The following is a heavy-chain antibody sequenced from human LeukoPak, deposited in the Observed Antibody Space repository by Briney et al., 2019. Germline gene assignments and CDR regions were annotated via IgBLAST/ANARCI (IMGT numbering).Heavy chain of an antibody. CDR1: GFTFSSYA. CDR3: AKPSGYSSGPCFDY. D-gene: IGHD6-19*01. Sequence: PGGSLRLSCAASGFTFSSYAMSWVHQAPGKGLEWVSAISGSGGSTYYADSVKGRFTISRDNSKNTLYLQMNSLRAEDTAVYYCAKPSGYSSGPCFDYWGQGTLVTVSS. J-gene: IGHJ4*02. V-gene: IGHV3-23*01. CDR2: ISGSGGST.